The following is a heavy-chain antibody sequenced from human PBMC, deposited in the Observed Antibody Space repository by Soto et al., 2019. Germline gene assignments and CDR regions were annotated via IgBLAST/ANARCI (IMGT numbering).Heavy chain of an antibody. V-gene: IGHV3-9*01. Sequence: PGGSLRLSCATSGFNFEDYAMHWVRQAPGKGLQWVSGISWTSDSVGYADSVKGRFIISRDNAKKSLNLEMNSLRGDDTALYYWLKDKYISSPPPVFVFWGKETLVTVP. CDR1: GFNFEDYA. CDR2: ISWTSDSV. CDR3: LKDKYISSPPPVFVF. D-gene: IGHD3-3*02. J-gene: IGHJ4*02.